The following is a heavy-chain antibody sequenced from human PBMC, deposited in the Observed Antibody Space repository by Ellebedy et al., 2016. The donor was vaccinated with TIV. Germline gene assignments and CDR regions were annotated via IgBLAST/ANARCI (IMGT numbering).Heavy chain of an antibody. J-gene: IGHJ4*02. CDR3: AKHTRPVSGSYRLGY. Sequence: GGSLRLSXAASGFTFSSYAMSWVRQAPGKGLEWVSAISGSGGSTYYADSVKGRFTISRDNSKNTLYLQMNSLRAEDTAVYYCAKHTRPVSGSYRLGYWGQGTLVTVSS. D-gene: IGHD1-26*01. CDR2: ISGSGGST. CDR1: GFTFSSYA. V-gene: IGHV3-23*01.